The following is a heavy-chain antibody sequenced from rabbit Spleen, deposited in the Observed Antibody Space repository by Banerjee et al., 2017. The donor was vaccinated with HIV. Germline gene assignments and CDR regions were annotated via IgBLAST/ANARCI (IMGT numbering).Heavy chain of an antibody. J-gene: IGHJ4*01. CDR1: GFDFSKYG. V-gene: IGHV1S47*01. CDR3: ARDRADADYAANGYEFGL. Sequence: EQLVESGGGLVQPGGSLKLSCTASGFDFSKYGVNWVRQAPGKGLEWIGYNDLVFGSTLYASGVNARFAISSHNAQNTLYLQLTSLTATDTAAYFCARDRADADYAANGYEFGLWGPGTLVTVS. CDR2: NDLVFGST. D-gene: IGHD8-1*01.